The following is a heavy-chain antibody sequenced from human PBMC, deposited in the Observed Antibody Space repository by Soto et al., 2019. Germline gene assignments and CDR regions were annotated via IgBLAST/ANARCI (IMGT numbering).Heavy chain of an antibody. Sequence: PSETLSLTCTASGGSISSYYWSWIRQPPGKGLEWIGYIYYTGTTNYNPSLKSRVTISGDTSKKQFSLKLSSVTTADTAVYYRTQLPWADYGGIFDPWGQGTLVTVSS. CDR3: TQLPWADYGGIFDP. CDR1: GGSISSYY. CDR2: IYYTGTT. D-gene: IGHD4-17*01. V-gene: IGHV4-59*01. J-gene: IGHJ5*02.